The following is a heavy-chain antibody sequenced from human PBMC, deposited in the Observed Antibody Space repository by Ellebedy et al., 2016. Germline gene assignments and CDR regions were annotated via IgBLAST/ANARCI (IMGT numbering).Heavy chain of an antibody. J-gene: IGHJ6*03. CDR1: GGTFSNYA. V-gene: IGHV1-69*13. CDR2: IIPIFGTT. CDR3: ARAPTLVAAATPTTYYYYMDI. D-gene: IGHD6-25*01. Sequence: SVKVSCXASGGTFSNYAISWVRQAPGQGLEWMGGIIPIFGTTNYAHKFQGRVTITADESTSTVYMELSSLRSEDTAVYYCARAPTLVAAATPTTYYYYMDIWGKGTTVTVSS.